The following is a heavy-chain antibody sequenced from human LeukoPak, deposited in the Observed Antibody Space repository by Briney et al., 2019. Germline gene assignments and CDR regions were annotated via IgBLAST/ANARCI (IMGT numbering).Heavy chain of an antibody. D-gene: IGHD6-13*01. CDR1: GITFKNYN. Sequence: GGSLRLSCAASGITFKNYNMNWVRQAPGKGLEWVAFIGSASSYVFYADSVKGRFTISRDNAKNTLYLQMSGLRAEDTAVYYCARDRAASDLDYWGQGTLVTVSS. J-gene: IGHJ4*02. CDR3: ARDRAASDLDY. CDR2: IGSASSYV. V-gene: IGHV3-21*01.